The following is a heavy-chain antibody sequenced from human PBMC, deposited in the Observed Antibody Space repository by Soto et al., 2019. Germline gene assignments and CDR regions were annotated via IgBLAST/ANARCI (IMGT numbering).Heavy chain of an antibody. J-gene: IGHJ6*02. D-gene: IGHD6-6*01. V-gene: IGHV4-30-4*01. Sequence: QVQLQESGPGLVKPSQTLSLTCTVSGGSISSGDYYWSWIRQPPGKGLEWIGYIYYSGSTYYHPSRQSRVTIPVDTSKNQFSLKLTSVTAADTAVYYCASESIVAAHGYYSYGMDVWGQGTTVTVSS. CDR1: GGSISSGDYY. CDR3: ASESIVAAHGYYSYGMDV. CDR2: IYYSGST.